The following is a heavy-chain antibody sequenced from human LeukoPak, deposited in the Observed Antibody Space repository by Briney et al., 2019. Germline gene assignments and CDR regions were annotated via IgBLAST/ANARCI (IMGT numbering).Heavy chain of an antibody. CDR3: ARDRGFCSGDSCYPRYFQH. CDR2: IYSGGNT. CDR1: GFSVSSNY. J-gene: IGHJ1*01. D-gene: IGHD2-15*01. Sequence: GGSLRLSCAASGFSVSSNYMSWVRQAPGKGLEWVSIIYSGGNTYYADSVKGRFTISRDNSKNTLFLQVNSLRADDTAMYYCARDRGFCSGDSCYPRYFQHWGQGTLVTVSS. V-gene: IGHV3-53*01.